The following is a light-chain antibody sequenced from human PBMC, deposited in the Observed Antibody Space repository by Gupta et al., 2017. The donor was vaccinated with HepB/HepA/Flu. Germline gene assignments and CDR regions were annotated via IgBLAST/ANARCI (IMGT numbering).Light chain of an antibody. CDR1: NSNIGPNY. Sequence: QSVLTQPPSVSAAPGQKVTISCSGSNSNIGPNYVSWYQQFPGTAPKLLIYENNKRPSGIPDRFSASKSGTSATLDITGLQTGDEAHYYGGTWHISLSAGGGVFGGGTKLTVL. CDR2: ENN. V-gene: IGLV1-51*02. CDR3: GTWHISLSAGGGV. J-gene: IGLJ3*02.